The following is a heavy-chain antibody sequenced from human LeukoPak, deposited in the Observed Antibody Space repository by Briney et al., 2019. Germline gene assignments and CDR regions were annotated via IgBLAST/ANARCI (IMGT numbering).Heavy chain of an antibody. CDR1: GFTVSSNY. CDR2: LYSGGST. V-gene: IGHV3-53*01. CDR3: SRIATTDPYYFDY. J-gene: IGHJ4*02. D-gene: IGHD4-17*01. Sequence: GGSLRLSCAASGFTVSSNYMSWVRQAPGKGLEWVSVLYSGGSTYYADSVKGRFTISRDNSKNTLYLQMKSLRAEDTAVYYCSRIATTDPYYFDYWGQGTLVTVSS.